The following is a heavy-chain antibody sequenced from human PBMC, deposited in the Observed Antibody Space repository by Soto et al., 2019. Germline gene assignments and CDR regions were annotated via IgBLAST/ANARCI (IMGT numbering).Heavy chain of an antibody. CDR2: IYYSGST. CDR1: GGSISSYY. Sequence: SETLSLTCTVSGGSISSYYWSWIRQPPGKGLEWIGYIYYSGSTNYNPSLKSRVTISVDTSKNQFSLKLSSVTAADTAVYYCARVGRGITIFGEIVDYYYYGMDVWGQGTTVTVSS. CDR3: ARVGRGITIFGEIVDYYYYGMDV. V-gene: IGHV4-59*01. D-gene: IGHD3-3*01. J-gene: IGHJ6*02.